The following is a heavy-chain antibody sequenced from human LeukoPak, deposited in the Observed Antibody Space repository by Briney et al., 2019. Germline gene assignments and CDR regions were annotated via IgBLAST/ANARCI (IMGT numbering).Heavy chain of an antibody. Sequence: SETLSLTCTVSGGSISSSSYHWGWIRQPPGKGLEWIGSIYYSGSTYKNPSLRSRVTISVDTSKNQFSLKLSSVTPAGTAVYYCARHSVIVLTAYAIPNWFHPWGQGILVTVSS. D-gene: IGHD2-8*01. CDR2: IYYSGST. V-gene: IGHV4-39*01. CDR3: ARHSVIVLTAYAIPNWFHP. J-gene: IGHJ5*02. CDR1: GGSISSSSYH.